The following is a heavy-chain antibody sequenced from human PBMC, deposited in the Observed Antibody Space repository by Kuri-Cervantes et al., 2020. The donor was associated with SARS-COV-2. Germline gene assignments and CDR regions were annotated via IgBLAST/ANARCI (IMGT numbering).Heavy chain of an antibody. V-gene: IGHV3-30*03. CDR1: GFTFSSYG. CDR3: ARERTGDIFDY. D-gene: IGHD7-27*01. CDR2: ISYDGSNK. Sequence: GGSLRLSCAASGFTFSSYGMHWVRQAPGKGLEWVAVISYDGSNKYYADSVKGRFTISRDNSKNTLYLQMNSLRAEDTAVYYCARERTGDIFDYWGQGTLVTDSS. J-gene: IGHJ4*02.